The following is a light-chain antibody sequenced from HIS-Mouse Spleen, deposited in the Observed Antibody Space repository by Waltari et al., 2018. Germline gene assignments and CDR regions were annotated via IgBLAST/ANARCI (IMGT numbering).Light chain of an antibody. CDR2: DVS. Sequence: QSALTQPRSVSGFPGQSVTISCTGTSSYVGGYNYVPWYQQHPGKAPKLMIYDVSKRPSGVPDRFSGSKSGNTASLTISGLQAEDEADYYCCSYAGSYTGVFGTGTKVTVL. J-gene: IGLJ1*01. CDR3: CSYAGSYTGV. V-gene: IGLV2-11*01. CDR1: SSYVGGYNY.